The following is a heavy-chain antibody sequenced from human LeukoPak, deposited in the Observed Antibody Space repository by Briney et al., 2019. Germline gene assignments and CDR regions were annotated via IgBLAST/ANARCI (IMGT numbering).Heavy chain of an antibody. CDR3: ARARARIYTAIVY. V-gene: IGHV3-30*04. J-gene: IGHJ4*02. Sequence: GGSLRLSCAASGFTFSSYAMHWVRQAPGKGPEWVAVISYDGSNKYYADSVKGRFTISRDNSKNTLYLQMNSLRAEDTAVYYCARARARIYTAIVYWGQGTLVTVSS. CDR2: ISYDGSNK. D-gene: IGHD5-18*01. CDR1: GFTFSSYA.